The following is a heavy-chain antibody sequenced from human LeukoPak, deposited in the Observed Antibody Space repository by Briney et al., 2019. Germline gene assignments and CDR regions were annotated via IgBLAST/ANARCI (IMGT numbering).Heavy chain of an antibody. V-gene: IGHV1-2*02. CDR1: GYTFTDYF. J-gene: IGHJ4*02. CDR2: INPYSGLT. Sequence: ASVTVSCKASGYTFTDYFIHWVRQAPGQGLAWMGWINPYSGLTKYAENFQGRVTMTRDTSISTVYMDLSRVKFDDTAIYYCVRSRLNYFGDQWGQGTLVTVSS. D-gene: IGHD5-12*01. CDR3: VRSRLNYFGDQ.